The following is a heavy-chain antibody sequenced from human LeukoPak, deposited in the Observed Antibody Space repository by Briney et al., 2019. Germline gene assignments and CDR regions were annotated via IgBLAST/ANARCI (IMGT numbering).Heavy chain of an antibody. V-gene: IGHV1-46*01. D-gene: IGHD6-6*01. CDR2: INPSGGST. J-gene: IGHJ4*02. CDR1: GYTFTSYY. CDR3: ARLGSSLSDFDY. Sequence: GSSVKVSCKASGYTFTSYYMHWVRQAPGQGLEWMEIINPSGGSTSYAQKFQGRVTMTRDTSTSTVYMELSSLRSEDTAVYYCARLGSSLSDFDYWGQGTLVTVSS.